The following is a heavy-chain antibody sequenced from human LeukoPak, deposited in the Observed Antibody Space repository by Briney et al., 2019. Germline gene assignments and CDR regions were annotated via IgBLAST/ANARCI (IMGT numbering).Heavy chain of an antibody. D-gene: IGHD6-6*01. V-gene: IGHV4-59*11. Sequence: SETLSLTCTVSGGSISSHYWSWIRQPPGKGLEWIGYIYYSGSTNYNPSLKSRVTISVDTSKNQFSLKLSSVTAADTAVYYCAREYSSCFDYWGQGALVTLSS. CDR1: GGSISSHY. J-gene: IGHJ4*02. CDR3: AREYSSCFDY. CDR2: IYYSGST.